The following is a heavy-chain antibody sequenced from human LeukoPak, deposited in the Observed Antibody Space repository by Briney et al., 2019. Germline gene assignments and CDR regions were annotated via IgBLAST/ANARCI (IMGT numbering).Heavy chain of an antibody. J-gene: IGHJ6*02. CDR3: AKRRLAYQFQSQYYGMDV. CDR1: GFSFNTYS. CDR2: INSTGLVI. V-gene: IGHV3-48*01. Sequence: GGSLRLSCAASGFSFNTYSMNWVRQVPGKGLEWVSYINSTGLVIHYADSVKGRFAISRDNSKNTLFLQLNSLRVEDMAVYYCAKRRLAYQFQSQYYGMDVWGQGTTVTVSS. D-gene: IGHD3-9*01.